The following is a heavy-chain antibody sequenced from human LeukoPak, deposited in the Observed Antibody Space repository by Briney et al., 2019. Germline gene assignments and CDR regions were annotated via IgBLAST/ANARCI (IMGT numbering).Heavy chain of an antibody. CDR3: ARHPRFGSYYVVDAFDI. J-gene: IGHJ3*02. V-gene: IGHV4-39*01. Sequence: SETLSLTCTVSGGSMSSSSYYWGWIRQPPGEGLEWIGSIYYSGSTYYNPSLKSRVTMSVDTSKNQFSLKLSSVTAADTAVYYCARHPRFGSYYVVDAFDIWGQGTMVTVSS. CDR2: IYYSGST. CDR1: GGSMSSSSYY. D-gene: IGHD1-26*01.